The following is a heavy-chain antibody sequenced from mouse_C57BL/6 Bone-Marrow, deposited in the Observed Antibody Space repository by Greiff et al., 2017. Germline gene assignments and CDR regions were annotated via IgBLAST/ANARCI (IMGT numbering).Heavy chain of an antibody. CDR2: INPSTGGT. CDR3: ARYDGY. J-gene: IGHJ3*02. V-gene: IGHV1-42*01. CDR1: GYSFTGYY. D-gene: IGHD2-3*01. Sequence: EVQLQQSGPELVKPGASVKISCKASGYSFTGYYMNWVKQSPEKSLEWIGEINPSTGGTTYNQKFKAKATLTVDKSSSTAYMQLKSLTSEDSAVYYCARYDGYWGQGTRVTVSA.